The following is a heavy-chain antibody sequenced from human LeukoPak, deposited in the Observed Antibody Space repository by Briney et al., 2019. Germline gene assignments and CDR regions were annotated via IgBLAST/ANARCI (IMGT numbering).Heavy chain of an antibody. CDR2: INPNSGGT. J-gene: IGHJ1*01. Sequence: ASVKVSCKASGYTFTGYYMHWVRQAPGQGLEWMGWINPNSGGTNYAQKFRGRVTVTRDTSITTAYMELSRLTSDDTAVYYCARTRGGYSYGYPGYFQHWGQGTLVTVSS. CDR1: GYTFTGYY. CDR3: ARTRGGYSYGYPGYFQH. D-gene: IGHD5-18*01. V-gene: IGHV1-2*02.